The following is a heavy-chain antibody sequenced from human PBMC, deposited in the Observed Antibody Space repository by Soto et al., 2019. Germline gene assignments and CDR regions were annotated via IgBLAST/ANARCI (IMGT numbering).Heavy chain of an antibody. D-gene: IGHD2-15*01. CDR3: AKMGVAAI. J-gene: IGHJ4*02. Sequence: XSVKVSCKASEYTLSTYHIHWVRQAPGQGLEWMGIINPSGDTTSYAQKFQGRVTMTRDTSTSTVYMELSSLRSEDTAVYYCAKMGVAAIWGQGTLVTVS. CDR1: EYTLSTYH. V-gene: IGHV1-46*01. CDR2: INPSGDTT.